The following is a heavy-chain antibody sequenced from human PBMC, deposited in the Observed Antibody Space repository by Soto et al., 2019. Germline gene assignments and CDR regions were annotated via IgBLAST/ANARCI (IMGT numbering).Heavy chain of an antibody. Sequence: SETLSLTCAVSGGSISSSNWWSWVRQPPGKGLEWIGEIYHSGSTNYNPSLKSRVTISVDKSKNQFSLKLSSVTAADTAVYYCAREIVVVVSSARDRNWFDPSGQGTLVTVSS. V-gene: IGHV4-4*02. CDR1: GGSISSSNW. J-gene: IGHJ5*02. CDR3: AREIVVVVSSARDRNWFDP. CDR2: IYHSGST. D-gene: IGHD2-15*01.